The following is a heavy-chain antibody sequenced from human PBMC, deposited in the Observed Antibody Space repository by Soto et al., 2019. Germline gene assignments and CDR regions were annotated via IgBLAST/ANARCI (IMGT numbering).Heavy chain of an antibody. V-gene: IGHV4-30-4*01. J-gene: IGHJ4*02. D-gene: IGHD2-2*01. CDR1: GGSISNSDYY. Sequence: QVQLQESGPGLVKPSQTLSLTCTVSGGSISNSDYYWSWIRQSPGKGLEWIGYISYSGSTYYSPSLKSRVSISVDTSQNQFFLNLSSVTAADTAMYYCARGSKLGHFDYWGQGTLVTVSS. CDR3: ARGSKLGHFDY. CDR2: ISYSGST.